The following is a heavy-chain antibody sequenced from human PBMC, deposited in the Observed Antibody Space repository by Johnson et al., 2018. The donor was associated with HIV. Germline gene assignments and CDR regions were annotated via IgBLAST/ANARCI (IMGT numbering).Heavy chain of an antibody. CDR2: IYSGGST. J-gene: IGHJ3*02. CDR1: GFTVNSNY. CDR3: ARDDIRDGKSFDI. Sequence: EKFVESGGGLVQPGGSLRLSCAASGFTVNSNYMSWVRQAPGKGLERVSVIYSGGSTYYEDSVKGRFTISRDNSKNTLYLQMNSLRAEDTAVYYCARDDIRDGKSFDIWGQGTMVTVSS. V-gene: IGHV3-66*01.